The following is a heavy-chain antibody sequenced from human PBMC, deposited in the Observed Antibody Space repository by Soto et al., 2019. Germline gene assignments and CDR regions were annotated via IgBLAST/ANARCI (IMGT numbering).Heavy chain of an antibody. D-gene: IGHD3-16*01. Sequence: QITLKESGPTLVEPTQTLTLTCTYSGFSLRTTGVGVGWIRQPPGKALEWLGIIYWNDDKRYSPSLKNRFTLXRDXPKSXVVLTMTNMDPVDTATYYCAHTWGLPFDYWGQGTLVIVSS. J-gene: IGHJ4*02. V-gene: IGHV2-5*01. CDR2: IYWNDDK. CDR1: GFSLRTTGVG. CDR3: AHTWGLPFDY.